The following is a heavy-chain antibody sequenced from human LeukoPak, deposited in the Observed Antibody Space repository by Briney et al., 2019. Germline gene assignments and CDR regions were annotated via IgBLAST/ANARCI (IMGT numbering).Heavy chain of an antibody. D-gene: IGHD3-16*02. V-gene: IGHV3-64*01. J-gene: IGHJ4*02. Sequence: GGSLRLSCAASGFTFSSYAMHWVRQAPGKGLEYVSAISSNGGSTYYANSVKGRFTISRDNSKNTLYLQMGSLRAEDTAVYYCANLGRYRHYFDYWGQGTLVTVSS. CDR1: GFTFSSYA. CDR3: ANLGRYRHYFDY. CDR2: ISSNGGST.